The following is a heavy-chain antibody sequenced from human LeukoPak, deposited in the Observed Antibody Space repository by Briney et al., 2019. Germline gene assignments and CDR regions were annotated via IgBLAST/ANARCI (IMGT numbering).Heavy chain of an antibody. CDR3: ARGGDGSGFDY. D-gene: IGHD3-22*01. Sequence: PGGSLRLSCAASRFTFSPYSMSWVRQAPGKGLEWVANIKEDGSEKYYVDSVKGRFTIFRDNAKKSLYLQMNSLRAEDAALYYCARGGDGSGFDYWGQGSLITVSS. V-gene: IGHV3-7*01. J-gene: IGHJ4*02. CDR2: IKEDGSEK. CDR1: RFTFSPYS.